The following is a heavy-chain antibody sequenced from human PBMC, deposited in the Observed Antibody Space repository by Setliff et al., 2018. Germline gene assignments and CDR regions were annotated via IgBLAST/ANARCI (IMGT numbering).Heavy chain of an antibody. CDR3: ARASRWQWLGASDS. Sequence: QTGGSLRLSCAASGFDFKTHWMDWARQAPGKGLEWVANIKEDGSQRNYVDAVRGRFTVSRDNARNLLYLQMNSLRADDTGVYYCARASRWQWLGASDSWGQGTLVTVSS. CDR1: GFDFKTHW. J-gene: IGHJ4*02. CDR2: IKEDGSQR. V-gene: IGHV3-7*01. D-gene: IGHD6-19*01.